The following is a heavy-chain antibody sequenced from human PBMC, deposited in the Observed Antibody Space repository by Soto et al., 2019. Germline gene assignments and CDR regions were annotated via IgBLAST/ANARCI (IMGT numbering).Heavy chain of an antibody. V-gene: IGHV1-8*01. CDR2: MNPNSGNT. CDR1: GYTFTSYD. CDR3: ARVCSGGSCNGVWFDP. D-gene: IGHD2-15*01. Sequence: QVQLVQSGAEVKKPGASVKVSCKASGYTFTSYDINWVRQATGQGLEWMGWMNPNSGNTGYAQKFQDRVTMTRNTSISTAYMELSSLRSEDTAVYYCARVCSGGSCNGVWFDPWGQGTLVTVSS. J-gene: IGHJ5*02.